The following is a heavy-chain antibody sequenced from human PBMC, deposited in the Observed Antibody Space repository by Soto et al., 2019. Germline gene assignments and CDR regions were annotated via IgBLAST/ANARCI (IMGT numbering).Heavy chain of an antibody. CDR1: GYSFTSYW. D-gene: IGHD3-9*01. CDR2: IDPSDSYT. J-gene: IGHJ6*02. Sequence: GESLKISCKGSGYSFTSYWISWVRQMPVKGLEWMGRIDPSDSYTNYSPSFQGHVTISADKSISTAYLQWSSLKASDTAMYYCARQGFDLDTLSPYYNVHHYYGVDVWGQGTTVTVSS. V-gene: IGHV5-10-1*01. CDR3: ARQGFDLDTLSPYYNVHHYYGVDV.